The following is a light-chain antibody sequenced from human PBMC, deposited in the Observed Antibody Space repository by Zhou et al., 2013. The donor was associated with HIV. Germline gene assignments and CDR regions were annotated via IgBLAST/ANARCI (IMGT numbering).Light chain of an antibody. CDR2: SAS. CDR1: QGIGTY. CDR3: QQSYSVPPT. J-gene: IGKJ2*01. V-gene: IGKV1-16*02. Sequence: DIQMTQYPSSLSISIGDTVTITCRASQGIGTYLAWFQQKPGKVPKSLIYSASSLQSGVPSKFSGSGSGKDFTLTINSLQPEDFATYFCQQSYSVPPTFGQGTKLEI.